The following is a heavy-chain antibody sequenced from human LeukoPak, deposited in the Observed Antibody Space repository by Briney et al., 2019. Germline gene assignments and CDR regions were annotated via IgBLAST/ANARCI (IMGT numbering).Heavy chain of an antibody. V-gene: IGHV4-4*07. Sequence: PSETLSLTCTVSGDSVSTYYWSWIRQSAGQGLEWIGHISTSGSTTYNPSPKSRVSMSVDTSKQQFSLKLSSVTAADAAVYYCAREATVVGATIIWGQGALVTVSS. D-gene: IGHD1-26*01. CDR1: GDSVSTYY. CDR3: AREATVVGATII. CDR2: ISTSGST. J-gene: IGHJ4*02.